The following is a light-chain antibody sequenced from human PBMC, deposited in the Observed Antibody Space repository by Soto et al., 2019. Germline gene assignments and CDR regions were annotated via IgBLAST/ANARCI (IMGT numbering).Light chain of an antibody. J-gene: IGLJ1*01. CDR3: SSYTGSSTSV. V-gene: IGLV2-14*01. CDR2: EVS. CDR1: SSDVGAYNF. Sequence: QSALTQPASVSGSPGQSITISCTGTSSDVGAYNFVSWYQQHPGKAPKVMIYEVSHRPSGVSSRFSGSKSGNTASLTISGLQAEDEADYYCSSYTGSSTSVFGSGTKVTLL.